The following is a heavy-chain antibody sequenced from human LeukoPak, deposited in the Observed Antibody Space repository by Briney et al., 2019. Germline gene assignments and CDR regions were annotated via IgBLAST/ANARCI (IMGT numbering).Heavy chain of an antibody. Sequence: SETLSLTCTVSGGSISSYYWSWIRQPPGKGPEWIAYLYYSGSNNFNPSLKSRLTISVDTSKNQFSLKLSSVTAADTAVYYCARSGSKPSGGAFDLWGQGTMVTVSS. CDR1: GGSISSYY. D-gene: IGHD1-26*01. V-gene: IGHV4-59*08. J-gene: IGHJ3*01. CDR3: ARSGSKPSGGAFDL. CDR2: LYYSGSN.